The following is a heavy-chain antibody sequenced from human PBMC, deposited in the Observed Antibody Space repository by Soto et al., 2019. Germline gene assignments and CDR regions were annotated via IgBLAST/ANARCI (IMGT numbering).Heavy chain of an antibody. CDR1: GFTVSSNY. J-gene: IGHJ4*02. CDR3: ARGLNGGVFGVVRKFGFDY. V-gene: IGHV3-53*01. D-gene: IGHD3-3*01. CDR2: IYSGGST. Sequence: GGSLRLSCAASGFTVSSNYMSWVRQAPGKGLEWVSVIYSGGSTYYADSVKGRFTISRDNSKNTLYLQMNSLRAEDTAVYYCARGLNGGVFGVVRKFGFDYWGQGTLVTVSS.